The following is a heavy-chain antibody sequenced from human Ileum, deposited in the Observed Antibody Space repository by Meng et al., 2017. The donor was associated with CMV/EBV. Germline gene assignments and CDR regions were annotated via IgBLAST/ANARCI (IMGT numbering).Heavy chain of an antibody. CDR3: ARSGLRGIYVDY. J-gene: IGHJ4*02. CDR2: ISTSGSD. D-gene: IGHD4-17*01. Sequence: QVRLQESGPGPVKLSETLSLTCTVSCDFANNFYWSWIRQPAGKGLQWIGRISTSGSDNYNPSLKSRVTMSVDTSKKQFSLKVSSVTAADTAVYYCARSGLRGIYVDYWGQGTLVTVSS. V-gene: IGHV4-4*07. CDR1: CDFANNFY.